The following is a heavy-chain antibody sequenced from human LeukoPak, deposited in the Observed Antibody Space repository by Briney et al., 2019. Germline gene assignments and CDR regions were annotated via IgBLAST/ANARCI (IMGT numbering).Heavy chain of an antibody. CDR2: FDPEDGET. CDR3: ARGSGHRIDP. J-gene: IGHJ5*02. CDR1: GYTLTELS. Sequence: GASVKVSCKVSGYTLTELSMHWVRQAPGKGLEWMGGFDPEDGETIYAQKFQGRVTMTRDTSTSTVYMELSSLRSEDTAVYYCARGSGHRIDPWGQGTLVTVSS. V-gene: IGHV1-24*01. D-gene: IGHD3-3*01.